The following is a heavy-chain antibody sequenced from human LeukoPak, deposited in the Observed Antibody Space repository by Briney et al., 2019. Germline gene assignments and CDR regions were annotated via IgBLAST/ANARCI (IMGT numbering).Heavy chain of an antibody. CDR1: GGSIGGHTFY. J-gene: IGHJ3*02. CDR2: IYYNGNT. D-gene: IGHD6-19*01. Sequence: SETLSLTCNVSGGSIGGHTFYWDWIRQPPGKGLEWIATIYYNGNTFYNPSLKSRVAISIDMSKSQFSLHLSSVTAADAAIYYCARLTALAGHRGAFDIWGPGTMVTVSS. V-gene: IGHV4-39*01. CDR3: ARLTALAGHRGAFDI.